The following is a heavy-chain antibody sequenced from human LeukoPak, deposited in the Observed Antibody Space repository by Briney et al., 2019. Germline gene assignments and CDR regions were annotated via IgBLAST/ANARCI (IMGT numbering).Heavy chain of an antibody. CDR3: ARGTVTMVDY. CDR1: GFTFSSYG. CDR2: IYSGGST. D-gene: IGHD3-10*01. V-gene: IGHV3-66*01. Sequence: PGESLRLSCAASGFTFSSYGMSWVRQAPGKGLEWVSVIYSGGSTYYADSVKGRFTISRDNSKNTLFLQMNSLRAGDTAVYYCARGTVTMVDYWGQGTLATVSS. J-gene: IGHJ4*02.